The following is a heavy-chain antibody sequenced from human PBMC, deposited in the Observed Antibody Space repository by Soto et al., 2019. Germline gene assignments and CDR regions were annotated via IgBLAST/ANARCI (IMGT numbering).Heavy chain of an antibody. CDR3: VKDRSDTWSFDY. Sequence: QVQLVESGGGVVQPGRSLRLSCVASGFTFSSCAMHWVRQVPGKGLERLAVVTHDGTLYPYADSVKGRFSISRDNSRKTLYLQMNGLRPEDTAVYYCVKDRSDTWSFDYWGQGTLVTVSS. CDR1: GFTFSSCA. CDR2: VTHDGTLY. V-gene: IGHV3-30*18. J-gene: IGHJ4*02. D-gene: IGHD2-8*02.